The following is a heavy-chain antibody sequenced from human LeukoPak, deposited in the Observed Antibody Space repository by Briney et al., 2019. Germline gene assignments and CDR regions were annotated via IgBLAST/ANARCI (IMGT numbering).Heavy chain of an antibody. CDR2: IYYRGNT. V-gene: IGHV4-59*11. D-gene: IGHD5-12*01. CDR3: ARATYSGYVNYWYFDL. CDR1: GVSISSHY. J-gene: IGHJ2*01. Sequence: SETLSLTCTVSGVSISSHYWSWIRQPPGEGLEWIAYIYYRGNTNYNPSLKSRVTTSVDTSKNQFSLKLSSMTAADTAVYYCARATYSGYVNYWYFDLWGRGTLVTVSS.